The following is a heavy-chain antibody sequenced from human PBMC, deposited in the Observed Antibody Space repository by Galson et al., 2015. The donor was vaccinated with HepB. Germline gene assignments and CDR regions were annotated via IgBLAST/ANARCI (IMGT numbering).Heavy chain of an antibody. D-gene: IGHD2-21*01. CDR3: ARHPLTQVIRYGMDV. CDR2: IDPSDSYT. Sequence: QSGAEVKKPGESLRISCKGSGYSFTSYWISWVRQTPGKGLEWMGRIDPSDSYTDYRQSFQGHVTLSADRSISTVYLQWSSLKASDTGIYYCARHPLTQVIRYGMDVWGQGTSVTVSS. J-gene: IGHJ6*02. CDR1: GYSFTSYW. V-gene: IGHV5-10-1*01.